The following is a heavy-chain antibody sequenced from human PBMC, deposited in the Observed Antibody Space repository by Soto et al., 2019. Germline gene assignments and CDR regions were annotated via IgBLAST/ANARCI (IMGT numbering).Heavy chain of an antibody. CDR2: ISFDGSNE. D-gene: IGHD3-22*01. J-gene: IGHJ5*02. CDR3: AKTYYYDRSGYYQNWFDP. Sequence: GXSKRLSCTASGFTFSSSAMHWISQATGKGLEWVAIISFDGSNEYYADSVKGRFTISRDNSKNTLYLQVRSLRAEDTAVYYCAKTYYYDRSGYYQNWFDPWGQGTLVTVSS. V-gene: IGHV3-30-3*02. CDR1: GFTFSSSA.